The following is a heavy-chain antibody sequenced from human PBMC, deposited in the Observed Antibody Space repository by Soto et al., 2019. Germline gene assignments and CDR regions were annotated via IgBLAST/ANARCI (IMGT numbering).Heavy chain of an antibody. CDR1: GGIFKNFD. CDR3: AINAERNAQKFDF. V-gene: IGHV1-69*01. CDR2: IIPLFNAT. J-gene: IGHJ4*02. D-gene: IGHD2-2*01. Sequence: QVQLVQSGSEVKRPGSSVKVSCKTSGGIFKNFDIGWVRQSPGQGLEWMGEIIPLFNATNYAQKFRGRVTVTADESTRKAYMELTRLTYGDTAVYFCAINAERNAQKFDFWGQGTLVTVSS.